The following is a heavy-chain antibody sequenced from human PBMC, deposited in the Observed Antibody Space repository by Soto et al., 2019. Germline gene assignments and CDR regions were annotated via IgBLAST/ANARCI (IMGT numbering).Heavy chain of an antibody. V-gene: IGHV4-59*01. J-gene: IGHJ4*02. CDR2: IHNSGST. Sequence: QVQLQESGPGLVKPSETLSLTCTVSGDSISGYHWNWIRQPPGKGVEWIGYIHNSGSTTYNSSLKSRVTISIDTSKKQSSLKLTSVTAADTAVYYCARDPVYGYAFFDYWGQGTLVTVSS. D-gene: IGHD5-12*01. CDR3: ARDPVYGYAFFDY. CDR1: GDSISGYH.